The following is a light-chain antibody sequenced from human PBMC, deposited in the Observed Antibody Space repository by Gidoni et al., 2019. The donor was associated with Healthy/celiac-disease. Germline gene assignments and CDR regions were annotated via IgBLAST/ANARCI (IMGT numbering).Light chain of an antibody. V-gene: IGKV1-39*01. CDR1: QSISSD. Sequence: DIQMTQSPSSLSASVGDRVTITCRASQSISSDLNWYQQKPGKAPKLLIYAASSLQSGVPSRFSGSGSGTDFTITISSLQPEDFATYYCQQSYSTPYTFGQGTKLEIK. CDR2: AAS. CDR3: QQSYSTPYT. J-gene: IGKJ2*01.